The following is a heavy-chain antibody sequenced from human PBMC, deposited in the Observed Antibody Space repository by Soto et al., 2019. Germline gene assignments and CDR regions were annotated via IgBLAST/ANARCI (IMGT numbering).Heavy chain of an antibody. CDR1: GGSFSGYY. J-gene: IGHJ4*02. CDR2: INHSGST. CDR3: ARDKIPGLFAY. V-gene: IGHV4-34*01. Sequence: SETLSLTCAVYGGSFSGYYWTWIRQPPGTGLEWIGEINHSGSTNYNPSLKSRVTISVDTSKNQFSLKLTSVTAADTAVYYCARDKIPGLFAYWGQGTLVTVSS.